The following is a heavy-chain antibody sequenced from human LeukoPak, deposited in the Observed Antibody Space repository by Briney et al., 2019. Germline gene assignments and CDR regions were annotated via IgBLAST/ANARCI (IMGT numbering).Heavy chain of an antibody. CDR2: INSDGITT. V-gene: IGHV3-74*01. CDR3: ARDGSLPDY. J-gene: IGHJ4*02. Sequence: GGSLRLSCAASGFAFSSYWMHWVRQAPGEGLVWVSRINSDGITTSYADSVKGRFAISRDNAKNTLYLQMNSLRVEDTALYFCARDGSLPDYWGQGTLVTVSS. CDR1: GFAFSSYW.